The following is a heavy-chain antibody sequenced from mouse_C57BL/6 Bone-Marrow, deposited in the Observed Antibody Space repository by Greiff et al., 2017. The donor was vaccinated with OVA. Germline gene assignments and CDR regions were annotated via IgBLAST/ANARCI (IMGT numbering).Heavy chain of an antibody. Sequence: DVMLVESGGGLVKPGGSLKLSCAASGFTFSSYAMSWVRQTPEKRLEWVATISDGGSYTYYPDNVKGRFTISRDNAKNNLYLQMSHLKSEDTAMYYCARDRASYYSNYGFAYWGQGTLVTVSA. V-gene: IGHV5-4*01. CDR1: GFTFSSYA. CDR2: ISDGGSYT. J-gene: IGHJ3*01. CDR3: ARDRASYYSNYGFAY. D-gene: IGHD2-5*01.